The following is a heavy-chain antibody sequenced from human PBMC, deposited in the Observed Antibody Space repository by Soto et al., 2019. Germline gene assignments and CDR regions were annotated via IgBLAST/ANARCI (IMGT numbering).Heavy chain of an antibody. CDR3: ATAPPYYYDSSGYLAPFDY. J-gene: IGHJ4*02. D-gene: IGHD3-22*01. Sequence: PGGSLRLSCAASGFTFSSYAISWVRQAPGKGLGWVSTISGSGGSTYYADSVKGRFTISRDNSKNTLYLQMNSLRAEDTAVYYCATAPPYYYDSSGYLAPFDYWGQGTLVTVSS. V-gene: IGHV3-23*01. CDR1: GFTFSSYA. CDR2: ISGSGGST.